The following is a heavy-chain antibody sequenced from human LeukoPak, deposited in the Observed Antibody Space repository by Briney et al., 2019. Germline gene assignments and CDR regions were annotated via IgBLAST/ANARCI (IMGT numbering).Heavy chain of an antibody. CDR1: GFTFSSYW. CDR3: AKVISYDFWSGYFSFDY. D-gene: IGHD3-3*01. Sequence: GGSLRLSCAASGFTFSSYWMNWVRQAPGKGLEWVSAISGSGDSTYYADSVKGRFTVSRDNSKNTLYLQMNSLRAEDTAVYYCAKVISYDFWSGYFSFDYWGQGTLVTVSS. V-gene: IGHV3-23*01. CDR2: ISGSGDST. J-gene: IGHJ4*02.